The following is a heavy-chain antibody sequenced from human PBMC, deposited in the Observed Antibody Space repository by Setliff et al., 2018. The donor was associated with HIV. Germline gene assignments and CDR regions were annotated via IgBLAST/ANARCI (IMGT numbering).Heavy chain of an antibody. J-gene: IGHJ6*03. CDR1: GGSISSGGYY. D-gene: IGHD3-10*01. CDR2: IYYSGST. V-gene: IGHV4-31*01. CDR3: ARGGMVRGRPKNYYMDV. Sequence: SETLSLTCTVSGGSISSGGYYWSWIRQHPGKGLEWIGCIYYSGSTYYNPSLKSLVTISVDTSKNQFSLKLSSVTAADTAVYYCARGGMVRGRPKNYYMDVWGKGTTVT.